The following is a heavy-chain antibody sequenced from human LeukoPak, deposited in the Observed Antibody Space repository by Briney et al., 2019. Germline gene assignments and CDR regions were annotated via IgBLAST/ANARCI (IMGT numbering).Heavy chain of an antibody. CDR2: IKGGGGDP. CDR3: AKGGHDFNPFYW. D-gene: IGHD2-21*02. CDR1: GFTFSSNA. J-gene: IGHJ4*02. Sequence: GGSLRLSCAASGFTFSSNAMGWVRQAPGKGLERVSSIKGGGGDPFYADSVKGRFTISRDNSKNTLFLQLNSLRAEDTAVYYCAKGGHDFNPFYWWGQGTLVTVSS. V-gene: IGHV3-23*01.